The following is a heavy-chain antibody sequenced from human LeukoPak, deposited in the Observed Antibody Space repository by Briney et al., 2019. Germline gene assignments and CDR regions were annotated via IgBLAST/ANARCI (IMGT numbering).Heavy chain of an antibody. V-gene: IGHV4-34*01. CDR2: INHSGST. D-gene: IGHD1-26*01. Sequence: SETLSLTCAVYGGSFSGYYWSWIRQPPGKGLEWIGEINHSGSTNYNPSLKSRVTISVDTSKNQFSLKLSSVTAADTAVYYCASWRYSGSYSAGYFQHWGQGTLVTVSS. CDR3: ASWRYSGSYSAGYFQH. J-gene: IGHJ1*01. CDR1: GGSFSGYY.